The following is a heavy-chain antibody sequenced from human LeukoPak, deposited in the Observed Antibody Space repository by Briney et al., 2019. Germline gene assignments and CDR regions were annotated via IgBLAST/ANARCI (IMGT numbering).Heavy chain of an antibody. Sequence: GGSLRLSCAAPGFTFSSYSMNWVRQAPGKGLEWVSSISSSSSYIYYADSVKGRFTISRDNAKNSLYLQMNSLRAEDTAVYYCARDRFAVGLLVDYWGQGTLVTVSS. J-gene: IGHJ4*02. V-gene: IGHV3-21*01. CDR3: ARDRFAVGLLVDY. CDR2: ISSSSSYI. CDR1: GFTFSSYS. D-gene: IGHD3-3*01.